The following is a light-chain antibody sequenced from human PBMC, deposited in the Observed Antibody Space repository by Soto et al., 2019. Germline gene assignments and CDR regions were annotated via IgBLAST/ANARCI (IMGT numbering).Light chain of an antibody. J-gene: IGKJ1*01. V-gene: IGKV1-27*01. CDR1: QGISNY. CDR3: QKYNSAPWT. Sequence: DIPMTQSPSSLSTPVGDRVTITCRASQGISNYLAWYQQKPGKVPKLLVYAASNLQSGVPSRFSGSGSGTDFTLTISRLQAEDVATYYCQKYNSAPWTFGEGTKVEI. CDR2: AAS.